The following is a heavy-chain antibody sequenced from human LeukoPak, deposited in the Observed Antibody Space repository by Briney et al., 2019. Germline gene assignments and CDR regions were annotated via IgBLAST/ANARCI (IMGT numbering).Heavy chain of an antibody. CDR3: ARVLSRLIVVVPAAPDF. CDR1: GYTFPSYA. D-gene: IGHD2-2*01. V-gene: IGHV1-8*03. CDR2: MKPNRGNT. J-gene: IGHJ4*02. Sequence: AAVKVSCKASGYTFPSYAINWVRHATGQGLEWMGWMKPNRGNTGYAQKFQGRVTITRNTSISTAFMELGSLRSDDTAVYYCARVLSRLIVVVPAAPDFWGQGTLVTVSS.